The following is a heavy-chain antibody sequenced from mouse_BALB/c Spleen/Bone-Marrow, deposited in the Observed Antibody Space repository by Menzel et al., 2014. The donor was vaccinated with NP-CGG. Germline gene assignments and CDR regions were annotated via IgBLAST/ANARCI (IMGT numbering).Heavy chain of an antibody. J-gene: IGHJ2*01. CDR3: ARYCYGFYFDY. CDR2: IDPANGNT. Sequence: EVQLQQSGAELVKPGASVKLSCTASGFNIKDTYMHWVKQRPEQGLEWIGRIDPANGNTKYDPKFQGKATITADTSSNTTYLQLSSLTSEDTAVYYCARYCYGFYFDYWGQGTTLTVSS. CDR1: GFNIKDTY. D-gene: IGHD1-1*01. V-gene: IGHV14-3*02.